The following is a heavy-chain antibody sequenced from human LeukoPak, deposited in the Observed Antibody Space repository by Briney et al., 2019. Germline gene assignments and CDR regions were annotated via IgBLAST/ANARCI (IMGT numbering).Heavy chain of an antibody. J-gene: IGHJ3*02. D-gene: IGHD2/OR15-2a*01. CDR3: ATRNNFDS. V-gene: IGHV4-4*08. CDR2: IYSGEAT. CDR1: GGSITGYH. Sequence: SETLSLTCTVSGGSITGYHWSWIRQPPGKGLEWIGYIYSGEATNYKPSLKSRVTISADTSKDQFSLKLTSVTAADTAIYYCATRNNFDSWGQGAMVTVSS.